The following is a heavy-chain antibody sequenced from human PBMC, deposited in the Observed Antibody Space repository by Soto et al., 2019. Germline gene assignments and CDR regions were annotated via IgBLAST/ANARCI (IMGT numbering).Heavy chain of an antibody. V-gene: IGHV4-31*03. Sequence: SETLSLTCTVSGGSISSGGYYWSWIRQHPGKGLEWIGYIYYSGSTYYNPSLKSRVTISVDTSKNQFSLKLSSVTAADTAVYYCARDRPSKYNWFDPWGQGTLVTVSS. J-gene: IGHJ5*02. CDR3: ARDRPSKYNWFDP. CDR1: GGSISSGGYY. CDR2: IYYSGST.